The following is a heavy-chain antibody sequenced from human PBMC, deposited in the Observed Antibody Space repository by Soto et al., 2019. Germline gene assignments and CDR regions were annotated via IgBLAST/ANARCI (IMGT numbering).Heavy chain of an antibody. CDR1: GGSISSYY. CDR2: IFHTGRT. D-gene: IGHD2-15*01. CDR3: ARWVEVSLDYFDS. Sequence: SETLSLTCTVSGGSISSYYCSWIRQKPGKGLEWIGHIFHTGRTHFNPSLKGRASISVDTSNYQFSLYLMSVTAADTAVYFCARWVEVSLDYFDSWGQGIPVTVPQ. J-gene: IGHJ4*02. V-gene: IGHV4-59*06.